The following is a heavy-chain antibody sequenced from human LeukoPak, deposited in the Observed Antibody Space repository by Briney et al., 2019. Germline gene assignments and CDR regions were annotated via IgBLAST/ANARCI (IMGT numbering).Heavy chain of an antibody. V-gene: IGHV4-34*01. CDR2: INHSGST. J-gene: IGHJ5*02. Sequence: SEILSLTCAVYGGSFSGYYWSWIRQPPGKGLEWIGEINHSGSTNYNPSLKSRVTISVDTSKNQFSLKLSSVTAADTAVYYCASFWFDPWGQGTLVTVSS. CDR3: ASFWFDP. CDR1: GGSFSGYY.